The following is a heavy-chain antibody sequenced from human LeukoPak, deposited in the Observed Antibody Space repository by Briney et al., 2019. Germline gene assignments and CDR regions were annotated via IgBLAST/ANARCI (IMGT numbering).Heavy chain of an antibody. CDR3: ARESHSNYDY. J-gene: IGHJ4*02. V-gene: IGHV3-7*01. Sequence: GGSLRLPCAVSGFMFSNWWMAWVRQAPGKGLEWVASIKQDGTEKFYVDFVKGRFTISRDNTKNSLYLQVNSLRAEDTAVYYCARESHSNYDYWGQGTLATVSS. CDR2: IKQDGTEK. D-gene: IGHD4-11*01. CDR1: GFMFSNWW.